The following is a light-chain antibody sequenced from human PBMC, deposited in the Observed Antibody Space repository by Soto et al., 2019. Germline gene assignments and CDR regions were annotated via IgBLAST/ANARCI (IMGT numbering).Light chain of an antibody. J-gene: IGKJ2*01. CDR3: QQYNNWPHT. Sequence: IVMTQSPATLSVSPGERATLSCRASQSVSSKLAWFQQKPGQAPSLLIYGVSTRATGVPVRFSGSGSGTEFTLTINSLQSEDFAVYYCQQYNNWPHTLGQGTKVDI. CDR1: QSVSSK. CDR2: GVS. V-gene: IGKV3-15*01.